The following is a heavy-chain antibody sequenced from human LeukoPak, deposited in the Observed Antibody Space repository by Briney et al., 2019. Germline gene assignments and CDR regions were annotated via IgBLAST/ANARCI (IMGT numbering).Heavy chain of an antibody. Sequence: GASVKVSCKASGGTFSSYGISWVRQAPGQGLEWMGRIIPIVDIANYAQKFQGRVTITTDESTSTVYMELNSLRSEDTAVYYCARSQRAGYNVYFFDSWGQGTLVTVSS. D-gene: IGHD5-24*01. V-gene: IGHV1-69*04. J-gene: IGHJ4*02. CDR1: GGTFSSYG. CDR2: IIPIVDIA. CDR3: ARSQRAGYNVYFFDS.